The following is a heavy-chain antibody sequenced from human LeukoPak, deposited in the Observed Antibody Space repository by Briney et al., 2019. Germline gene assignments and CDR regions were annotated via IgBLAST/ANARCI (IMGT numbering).Heavy chain of an antibody. CDR1: GFTFSNYT. V-gene: IGHV3-23*01. Sequence: PGGSLRLSCAASGFTFSNYTMSWVRQAPGKGLEWVSAISGSGGRTFYADSVKGRFTISRDNSKNPLYLQMNSLRAEDTAVYYCAKDRGSSWQIDYWGQGTLVSVSS. CDR2: ISGSGGRT. J-gene: IGHJ4*02. CDR3: AKDRGSSWQIDY. D-gene: IGHD6-13*01.